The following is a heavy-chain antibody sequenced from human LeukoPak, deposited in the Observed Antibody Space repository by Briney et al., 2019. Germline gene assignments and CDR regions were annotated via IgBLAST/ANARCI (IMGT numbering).Heavy chain of an antibody. CDR3: ARVWSYYYFDY. J-gene: IGHJ4*02. Sequence: PGGSLRLSCAASGFTFSRYWMHWVRQAPGKGLVWVSRINNDGSSTSYADSVKGRFTISRDDAKNTLYLQMNSLRAEDTAVYYCARVWSYYYFDYWGQGTLVTVSS. V-gene: IGHV3-74*01. CDR1: GFTFSRYW. D-gene: IGHD2-8*02. CDR2: INNDGSST.